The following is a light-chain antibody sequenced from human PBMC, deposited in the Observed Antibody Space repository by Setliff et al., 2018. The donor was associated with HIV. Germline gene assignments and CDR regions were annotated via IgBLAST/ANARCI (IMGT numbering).Light chain of an antibody. CDR1: SSDAGDYNF. V-gene: IGLV2-11*01. CDR2: DVT. Sequence: ALAQPRSVSGSPGQSVTIACTGTSSDAGDYNFVSWYQLHPGKAPKLIIYDVTKRPSGVPDRFSGSKSANAASLTISGLQAEDEADYYCCSSAGTYTSFFVFGTGTKVTVL. CDR3: CSSAGTYTSFFV. J-gene: IGLJ1*01.